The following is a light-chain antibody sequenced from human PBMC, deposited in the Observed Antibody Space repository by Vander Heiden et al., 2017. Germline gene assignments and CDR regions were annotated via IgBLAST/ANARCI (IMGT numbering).Light chain of an antibody. CDR2: AAS. CDR3: QQSDSTPIT. Sequence: DIQMTQSPSSLSASVGDRVTITRRASQSISSYLNWYQQKPGKAPKLLIYAASSLQSGVPSRFSGSGSGTDFTLTISRLQPEDFATYYCQQSDSTPITFGQGTRLEIK. V-gene: IGKV1-39*01. CDR1: QSISSY. J-gene: IGKJ5*01.